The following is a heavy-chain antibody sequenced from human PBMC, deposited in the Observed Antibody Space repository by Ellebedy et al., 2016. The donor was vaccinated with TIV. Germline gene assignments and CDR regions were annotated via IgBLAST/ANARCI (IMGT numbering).Heavy chain of an antibody. CDR1: GFTFSSYW. V-gene: IGHV3-74*01. CDR2: INSDGSST. J-gene: IGHJ5*02. Sequence: GESLKISCAASGFTFSSYWMHWVRQAPGKGLVWVSRINSDGSSTTYADSVKGRFTISRDNSKNTLYLQMNSLRADDTAVYYCARADYGGNYNWFNPWGQGTLVTVSS. CDR3: ARADYGGNYNWFNP. D-gene: IGHD4-23*01.